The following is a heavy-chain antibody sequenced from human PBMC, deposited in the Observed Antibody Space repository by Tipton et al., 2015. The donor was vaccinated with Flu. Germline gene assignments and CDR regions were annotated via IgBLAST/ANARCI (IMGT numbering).Heavy chain of an antibody. CDR2: ISAYNGNT. V-gene: IGHV1-18*01. D-gene: IGHD3-3*01. J-gene: IGHJ6*02. CDR3: ARDPTQYSDFWSGYYTNYYYYYGMDV. CDR1: GYTFTSYG. Sequence: QLVQSGAEVKKPGASVKVSCKASGYTFTSYGISWVRQAPGQGLEWMGWISAYNGNTNYAQKLQGRVTMTTDTSTSTAYMELRSLRSDATAVYYCARDPTQYSDFWSGYYTNYYYYYGMDVWGQGTTVPVSS.